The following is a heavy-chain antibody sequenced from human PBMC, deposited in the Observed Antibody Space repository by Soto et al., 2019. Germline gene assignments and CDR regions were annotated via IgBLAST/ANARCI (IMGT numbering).Heavy chain of an antibody. CDR2: INHSGST. V-gene: IGHV4-34*01. Sequence: ETLSLTCAVYGGSFSGYYWSWIRQPPGKGLEWIGEINHSGSTNYNPSLKSRVTISVDTSKNQFSLKLSSVTAADTAVYYCAREARGYSYGPSRGYWFDPWGQGTLVTVS. CDR1: GGSFSGYY. CDR3: AREARGYSYGPSRGYWFDP. D-gene: IGHD5-18*01. J-gene: IGHJ5*02.